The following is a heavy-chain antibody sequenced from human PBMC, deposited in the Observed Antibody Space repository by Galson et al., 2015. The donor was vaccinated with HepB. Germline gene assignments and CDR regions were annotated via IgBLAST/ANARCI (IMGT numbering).Heavy chain of an antibody. CDR2: INPNSGDT. J-gene: IGHJ3*02. CDR3: ARGSPMVADVFDI. V-gene: IGHV1-2*02. Sequence: SVKVSCKASGYTFTDYYMHWVRQAPGQGLEWMGWINPNSGDTNYAQSFQGRVTMTRDTSISTAYMELSRLTSDDTAVYYCARGSPMVADVFDIWGQGTMVTVSS. D-gene: IGHD3-10*01. CDR1: GYTFTDYY.